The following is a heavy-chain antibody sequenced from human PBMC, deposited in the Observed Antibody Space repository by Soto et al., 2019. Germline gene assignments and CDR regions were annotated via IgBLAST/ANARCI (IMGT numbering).Heavy chain of an antibody. CDR2: LYHSGSP. CDR1: GGSISSSSYY. D-gene: IGHD6-13*01. Sequence: QLQLQESGPGLVKPSETLSLTCSVSGGSISSSSYYWGWIRQPPGKGLEWIGSLYHSGSPYYNPSIKSRVTISVDTSKIQFSLKLSSVTAADTAVYYCVRLSLWSWSSGGLIDYWGQGTLVTVSS. CDR3: VRLSLWSWSSGGLIDY. J-gene: IGHJ4*02. V-gene: IGHV4-39*01.